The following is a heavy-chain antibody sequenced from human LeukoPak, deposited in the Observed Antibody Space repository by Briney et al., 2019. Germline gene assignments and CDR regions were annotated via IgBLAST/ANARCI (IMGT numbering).Heavy chain of an antibody. J-gene: IGHJ6*03. CDR2: IYHSGST. CDR1: GGSISSSNW. D-gene: IGHD7-27*01. V-gene: IGHV4-4*02. Sequence: PSETLSLTCAVSGGSISSSNWWSWVRQPPGKGLEWIGEIYHSGSTNYNPPLKGRVTISVDKSKNQFSLKLSSVTAADTAVYYCARDGGSGDRHYYYYYMDVWGKGTTVTVSS. CDR3: ARDGGSGDRHYYYYYMDV.